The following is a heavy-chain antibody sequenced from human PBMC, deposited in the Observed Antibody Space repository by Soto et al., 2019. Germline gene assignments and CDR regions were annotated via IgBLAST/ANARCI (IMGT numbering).Heavy chain of an antibody. J-gene: IGHJ4*01. CDR3: ARPEGYGSGSYYFDS. CDR2: VYVTGTGT. Sequence: ASVKVSCKASGYPFTTYHLHWVRQAPGQGLEWMGIVYVTGTGTRSAQKFQGRLTMTRDRSTSTVYMELSSLRSEDTAVYYCARPEGYGSGSYYFDSWG. CDR1: GYPFTTYH. V-gene: IGHV1-46*01. D-gene: IGHD3-10*01.